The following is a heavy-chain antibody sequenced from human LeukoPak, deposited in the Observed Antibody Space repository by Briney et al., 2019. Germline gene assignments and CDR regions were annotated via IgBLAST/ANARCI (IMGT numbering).Heavy chain of an antibody. V-gene: IGHV3-9*01. CDR1: GFTFEDYA. Sequence: GGSLRLSCAASGFTFEDYAMHWVRQAPGKGLEWVSTISWNSRTIGYADSVKGRFTISRDNAKNSLYLQMNSLTVEDRALYYCVKGVGVIKGYYFDHWGKGSLVTASS. J-gene: IGHJ4*02. CDR3: VKGVGVIKGYYFDH. D-gene: IGHD3-10*01. CDR2: ISWNSRTI.